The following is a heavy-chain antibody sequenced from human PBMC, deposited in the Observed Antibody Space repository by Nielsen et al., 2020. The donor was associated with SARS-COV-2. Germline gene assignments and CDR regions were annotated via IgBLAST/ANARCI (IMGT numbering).Heavy chain of an antibody. CDR3: ARGHLGGYSYGYYYYGMDV. CDR1: GFTFSSYG. V-gene: IGHV3-33*01. D-gene: IGHD5-18*01. CDR2: IWYDGSNK. Sequence: GESLKISCAASGFTFSSYGMHWVRQAPGKGLEWVAVIWYDGSNKYYADSVKGRFTISRDNSKNTLYLQMNSLRAEDTAVYYCARGHLGGYSYGYYYYGMDVWGQGTTVIVSS. J-gene: IGHJ6*02.